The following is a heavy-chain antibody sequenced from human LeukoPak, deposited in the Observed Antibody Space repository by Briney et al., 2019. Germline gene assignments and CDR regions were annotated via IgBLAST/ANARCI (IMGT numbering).Heavy chain of an antibody. V-gene: IGHV5-51*01. CDR1: GYSFPNYW. Sequence: GESLKISCKGSGYSFPNYWIGWVRQMPGQGLEWMGIIYPADSDARYSPAFQGQVTISADKSINTAYLQWTSLKASDTAMYYCARRKGDGYNSPFDYWGQGTLVTVSS. CDR2: IYPADSDA. J-gene: IGHJ4*02. CDR3: ARRKGDGYNSPFDY. D-gene: IGHD5-24*01.